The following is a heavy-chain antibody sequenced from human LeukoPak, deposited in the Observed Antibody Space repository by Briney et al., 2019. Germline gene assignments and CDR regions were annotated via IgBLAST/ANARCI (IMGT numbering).Heavy chain of an antibody. D-gene: IGHD1-26*01. CDR2: IYSGGST. V-gene: IGHV3-53*01. J-gene: IGHJ4*02. CDR3: ARVRYGGAAYFDY. CDR1: GFTVNNNY. Sequence: GGSLRLSCAASGFTVNNNYMSWVRQAPGKGLEWVSVIYSGGSTYYVDSVKGRFTISRDDSKNTLYLQMNSLRAEDTAVYYRARVRYGGAAYFDYWGQGTQVTVSS.